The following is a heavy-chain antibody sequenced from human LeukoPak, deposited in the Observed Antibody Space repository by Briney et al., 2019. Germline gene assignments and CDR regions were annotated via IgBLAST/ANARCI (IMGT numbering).Heavy chain of an antibody. V-gene: IGHV1-18*01. CDR3: ARDLPVLWFGELPTFDY. Sequence: GASVPVSCQASVYSFTSYGYSWLRLAPGDGREWMGWICAYNGNTNDAQKLESRVTMTTDTSTSRAYMELRSLRSDDTAVYYCARDLPVLWFGELPTFDYWGQGTLVTVSS. D-gene: IGHD3-10*01. CDR2: ICAYNGNT. J-gene: IGHJ4*02. CDR1: VYSFTSYG.